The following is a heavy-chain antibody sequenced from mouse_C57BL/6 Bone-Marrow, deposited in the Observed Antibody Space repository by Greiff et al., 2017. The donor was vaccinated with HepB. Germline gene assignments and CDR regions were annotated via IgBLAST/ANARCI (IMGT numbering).Heavy chain of an antibody. J-gene: IGHJ1*03. D-gene: IGHD1-1*02. V-gene: IGHV7-1*01. Sequence: EVNLVDSGGGLVQSGRSLRLSCATSGFTFSDFYMEWVRQAPGKGLEWIAASRNKANDYTTEYSASVKGRFIVSRDTSQSILYLQMNALRAEDTAIYYCARENGYWYFDVWGTGTTVTVSS. CDR2: SRNKANDYTT. CDR1: GFTFSDFY. CDR3: ARENGYWYFDV.